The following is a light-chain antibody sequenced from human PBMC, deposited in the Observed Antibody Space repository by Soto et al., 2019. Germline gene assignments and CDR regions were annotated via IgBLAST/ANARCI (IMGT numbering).Light chain of an antibody. Sequence: DIQMTQSPSTLSASVGHRVTITCRASQSISSWLAWYQQKPGRAPKLLIYKASSLETGVPSRFSGSGSGTEFTLIISSLQPDDFASYYCQQYGSSSPWTLGQGNKVEIK. CDR1: QSISSW. CDR2: KAS. J-gene: IGKJ1*01. CDR3: QQYGSSSPWT. V-gene: IGKV1-5*03.